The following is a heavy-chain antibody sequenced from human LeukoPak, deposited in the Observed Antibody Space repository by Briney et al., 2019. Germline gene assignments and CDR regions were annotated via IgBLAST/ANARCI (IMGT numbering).Heavy chain of an antibody. J-gene: IGHJ4*02. V-gene: IGHV1-8*01. CDR2: MRPDSGNT. Sequence: GASVKVSCTASGYTFTNYDINWVRQASGQGPEWMGWMRPDSGNTGSAQRFQGRVSLTRNISSNTAYMELSGLRSEDTAMYYCARGISPYYYGSGVDYWGQGTLVTVSS. CDR3: ARGISPYYYGSGVDY. CDR1: GYTFTNYD. D-gene: IGHD3-10*01.